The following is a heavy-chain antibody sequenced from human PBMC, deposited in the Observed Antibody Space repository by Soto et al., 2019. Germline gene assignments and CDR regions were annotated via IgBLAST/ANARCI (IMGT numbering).Heavy chain of an antibody. CDR2: IYYSGST. Sequence: QLELQWSGPGLVKTSDTLSLTCTFSGGSISSSSYYWGWIRQPPGKGLEWIGRIYYSGSTYYNTSLTSRVTISADTSTNKFSVKLSSVTAADTAVYYCARHRYERFGDSSSWQPESYFDYWGQGTLVTVSS. J-gene: IGHJ4*01. D-gene: IGHD6-13*01. CDR1: GGSISSSSYY. V-gene: IGHV4-39*01. CDR3: ARHRYERFGDSSSWQPESYFDY.